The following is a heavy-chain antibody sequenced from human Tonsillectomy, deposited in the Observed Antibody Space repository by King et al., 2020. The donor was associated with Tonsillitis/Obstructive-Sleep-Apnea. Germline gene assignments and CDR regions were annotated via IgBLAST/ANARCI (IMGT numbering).Heavy chain of an antibody. CDR2: IKQDGSEK. Sequence: VQLVESGGGLVQPGGSLRLSCAASGFTFSSYWMTWVRQAPGKGLEGVANIKQDGSEKYYVDSVKGRFNISRDNARNSLYLQMNSLRAEDTAVYYCAGTSGNSFEGHWGQGTLVTVSS. V-gene: IGHV3-7*03. CDR3: AGTSGNSFEGH. D-gene: IGHD4-23*01. CDR1: GFTFSSYW. J-gene: IGHJ4*02.